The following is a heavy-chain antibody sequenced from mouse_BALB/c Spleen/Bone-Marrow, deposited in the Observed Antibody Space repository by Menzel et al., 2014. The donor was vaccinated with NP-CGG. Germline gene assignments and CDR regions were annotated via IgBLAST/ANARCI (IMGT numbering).Heavy chain of an antibody. V-gene: IGHV5-6*01. J-gene: IGHJ3*01. CDR1: GFTFSSYG. CDR3: AFITAIAY. Sequence: EVKLVESGGDLVEPGGSLKLSCAASGFTFSSYGMSWVRPTPDKRLEWVATVGGGDSYTYYPDFVKGRFTISRDIAKNTLYLHMSSLKSEDTAMYYCAFITAIAYWGQGTLVTVSA. CDR2: VGGGDSYT. D-gene: IGHD1-1*01.